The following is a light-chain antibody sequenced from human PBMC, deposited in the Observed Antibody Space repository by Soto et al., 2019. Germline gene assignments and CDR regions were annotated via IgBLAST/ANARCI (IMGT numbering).Light chain of an antibody. V-gene: IGLV2-14*03. Sequence: QSVLTQPASVSGCPGQSITISCTGTSSNVGGYHYVSWYQQHPGKAPKLMIYDVSNRPSGVSNRFSGSKSGNTASLTISGLQAEDEADYYCSSYTNSGTVVFGGWTKLTVL. J-gene: IGLJ2*01. CDR3: SSYTNSGTVV. CDR1: SSNVGGYHY. CDR2: DVS.